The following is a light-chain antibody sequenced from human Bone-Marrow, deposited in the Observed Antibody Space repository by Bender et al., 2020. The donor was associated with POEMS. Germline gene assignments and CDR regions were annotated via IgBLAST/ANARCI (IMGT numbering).Light chain of an antibody. CDR1: SSNIASNS. CDR2: RNN. V-gene: IGLV1-44*01. Sequence: QSVLTQPPSASGTPGQRVTISCSGSSSNIASNSVYWYQQLPGAAPTLLIYRNNQRPSGVSNRFSGSKSGNTASLTISGLQAEDEADYYCCSRAQTGTSWVFGGGTKLTVL. CDR3: CSRAQTGTSWV. J-gene: IGLJ3*02.